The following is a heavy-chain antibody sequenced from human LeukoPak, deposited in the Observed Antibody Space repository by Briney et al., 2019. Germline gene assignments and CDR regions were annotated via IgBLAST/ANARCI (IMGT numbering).Heavy chain of an antibody. J-gene: IGHJ4*02. V-gene: IGHV3-30*01. CDR2: ISYDGSNK. Sequence: GRSLRLFCAASGFTFSSYAMHGVRQAPGKGLEWVAVISYDGSNKYYADSVKGRFTISRDNSKNTLYLQMNSLRAEDTAVYYCAGSSSSGYWAQGPLVTVSS. D-gene: IGHD6-13*01. CDR3: AGSSSSGY. CDR1: GFTFSSYA.